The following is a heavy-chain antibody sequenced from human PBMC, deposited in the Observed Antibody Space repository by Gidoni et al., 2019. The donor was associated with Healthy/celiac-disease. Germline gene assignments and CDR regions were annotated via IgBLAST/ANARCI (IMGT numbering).Heavy chain of an antibody. D-gene: IGHD6-6*01. J-gene: IGHJ4*02. V-gene: IGHV1-46*01. CDR1: GDTFTSYY. CDR3: ARESATEYSSSFDY. Sequence: QVQLVQSGAEVKKPGASVKVSCKAAGDTFTSYYMHWVRPAPGQGLEWMGIINPSGGSTSYAQKFQGRVTMTRDTSTSTVYMELSSLRSEDTAVYYCARESATEYSSSFDYWGQGTLVTVSS. CDR2: INPSGGST.